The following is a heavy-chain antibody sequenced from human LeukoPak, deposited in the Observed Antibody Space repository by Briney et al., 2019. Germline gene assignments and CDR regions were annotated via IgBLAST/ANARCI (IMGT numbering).Heavy chain of an antibody. CDR1: RFPFKSYA. CDR3: ARFNLGWLDP. CDR2: ISSGVTTE. J-gene: IGHJ5*02. Sequence: GGSLRLSCAASRFPFKSYAMSGVRQAPGKGLEWISYISSGVTTEYYADSVKGRFTISRDDARDSLYLQMESLRAEDTAVYYCARFNLGWLDPWGQGALVTVSS. D-gene: IGHD1-20*01. V-gene: IGHV3-48*01.